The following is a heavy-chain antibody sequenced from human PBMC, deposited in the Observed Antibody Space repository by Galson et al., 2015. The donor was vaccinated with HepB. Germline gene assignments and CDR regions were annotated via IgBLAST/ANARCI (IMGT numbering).Heavy chain of an antibody. CDR2: TYYRSKWYN. V-gene: IGHV6-1*01. Sequence: CAISGDSVSSNSAAWNWISQSPSRGLEWLGRTYYRSKWYNDYAVSVKSRITINPDTSKNQFSLQLNSVTPEDTAVYYCARGTGAVAGPGPTPTYVLDYWGQGTLVTVSS. J-gene: IGHJ4*02. CDR1: GDSVSSNSAA. CDR3: ARGTGAVAGPGPTPTYVLDY. D-gene: IGHD6-19*01.